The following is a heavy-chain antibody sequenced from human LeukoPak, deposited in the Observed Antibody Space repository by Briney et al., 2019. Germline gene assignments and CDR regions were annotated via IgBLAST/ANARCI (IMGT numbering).Heavy chain of an antibody. Sequence: SETLSLTCTVSGGSISSYYRSWIRQPPGKGLEWIGYIYYSGSTNHNPSLKSRVTISVDTSKNQFSLKLSSVTAADTAVYYCARDLPYYDFWSGYPTGGAFDIWGQGTMVTVSS. J-gene: IGHJ3*02. CDR2: IYYSGST. CDR1: GGSISSYY. D-gene: IGHD3-3*01. CDR3: ARDLPYYDFWSGYPTGGAFDI. V-gene: IGHV4-59*01.